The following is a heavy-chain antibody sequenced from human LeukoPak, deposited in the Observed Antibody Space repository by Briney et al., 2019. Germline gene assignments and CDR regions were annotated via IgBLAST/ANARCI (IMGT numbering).Heavy chain of an antibody. CDR2: INHSGST. D-gene: IGHD6-19*01. Sequence: PSETLSLTCAVYGGSFSGYYWSWIRQPPGKGLEWIGEINHSGSTNYNPSIKSRVTISGDTSKNQFSLTLSSVTAADTAVYYCARGGIAVAGTLFDPWGQGTLVTVSS. V-gene: IGHV4-34*01. CDR3: ARGGIAVAGTLFDP. CDR1: GGSFSGYY. J-gene: IGHJ5*02.